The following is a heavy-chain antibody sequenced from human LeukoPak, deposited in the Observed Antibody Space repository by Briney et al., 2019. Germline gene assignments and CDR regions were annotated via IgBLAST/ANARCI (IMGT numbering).Heavy chain of an antibody. CDR3: ARVPAANWYYFDY. J-gene: IGHJ4*02. D-gene: IGHD2-2*01. Sequence: GASVKVSCKASGGTFSSCAISWVRQAPGQGLEWMGGIIPIFGTANYAQKFQGRVTITTDESTSTAYMELSSLRSEDTAVYYCARVPAANWYYFDYWGQGTLVTVSS. CDR1: GGTFSSCA. V-gene: IGHV1-69*05. CDR2: IIPIFGTA.